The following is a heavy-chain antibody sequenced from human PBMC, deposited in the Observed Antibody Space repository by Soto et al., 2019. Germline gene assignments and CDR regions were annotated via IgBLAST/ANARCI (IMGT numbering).Heavy chain of an antibody. Sequence: EVQLLESGRGLVQPGGSLRLSCAASGFTFSSYAMSWVRQAPGKGLEWVSAISGSGGSTYYADSVKGRFTISRDNSKNTLYLQMNSLRAEDTAVYYCAKGEELLWFGDIKAYWGQGTLVTVSS. V-gene: IGHV3-23*01. CDR3: AKGEELLWFGDIKAY. CDR1: GFTFSSYA. CDR2: ISGSGGST. J-gene: IGHJ4*02. D-gene: IGHD3-10*01.